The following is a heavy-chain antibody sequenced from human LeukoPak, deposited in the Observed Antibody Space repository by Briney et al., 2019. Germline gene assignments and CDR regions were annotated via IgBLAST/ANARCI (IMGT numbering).Heavy chain of an antibody. D-gene: IGHD2-15*01. V-gene: IGHV4-39*07. Sequence: SETLSLTCTVSGGSISSSSYYWGWIRQPPGKGLEWIGSIYYSGSTYYNPSLKSRVTISVDTSKNQFSLKLSSVTAADTAVYYCARMATKIRYCSGGSCHHFDYWGQGTLVTVSS. CDR1: GGSISSSSYY. CDR3: ARMATKIRYCSGGSCHHFDY. CDR2: IYYSGST. J-gene: IGHJ4*02.